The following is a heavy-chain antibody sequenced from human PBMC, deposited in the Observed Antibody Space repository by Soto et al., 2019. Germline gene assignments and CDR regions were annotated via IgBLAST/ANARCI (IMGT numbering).Heavy chain of an antibody. CDR1: GASISSDDFY. CDR2: ISYSGST. CDR3: AREVNNYYGMGV. Sequence: ASETLSLTCSISGASISSDDFYWSWFRQPPGKGREWIGYISYSGSTYYNPSLKSRITISVDTSKTQFSLILSSVTAAVTAVSYCAREVNNYYGMGVWGQGTTVTVSS. V-gene: IGHV4-30-4*01. J-gene: IGHJ6*02.